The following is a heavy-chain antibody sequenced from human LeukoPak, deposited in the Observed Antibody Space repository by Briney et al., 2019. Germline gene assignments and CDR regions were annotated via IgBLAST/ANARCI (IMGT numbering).Heavy chain of an antibody. V-gene: IGHV1-18*01. CDR3: ARDVGRSYDLDY. Sequence: ASVKVSCKASGYTFTSYCISWVRQAPGQGLEWMGWISAYNGNTDYAQSLQGRVTMTIDTSTSTVYMELRSLRSDDTAVYYCARDVGRSYDLDYWGQGTLVTVSS. D-gene: IGHD3-16*01. CDR1: GYTFTSYC. J-gene: IGHJ4*02. CDR2: ISAYNGNT.